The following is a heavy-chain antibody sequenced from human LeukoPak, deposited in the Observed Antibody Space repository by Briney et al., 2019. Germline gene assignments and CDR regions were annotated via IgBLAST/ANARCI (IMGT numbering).Heavy chain of an antibody. J-gene: IGHJ4*02. D-gene: IGHD2-15*01. Sequence: SETLSLTCTVSGGSISSYYWSWIRQPPGKGLEWIGYIYYSGSTNYNPSLKSRVTISVDTSKNQFSLKLSSVTAADTAVYYCARDERLVAAYDYWGQGTLVTVSS. V-gene: IGHV4-59*01. CDR3: ARDERLVAAYDY. CDR1: GGSISSYY. CDR2: IYYSGST.